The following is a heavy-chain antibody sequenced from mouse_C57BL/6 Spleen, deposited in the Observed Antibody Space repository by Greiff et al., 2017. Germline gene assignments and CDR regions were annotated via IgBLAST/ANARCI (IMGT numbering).Heavy chain of an antibody. CDR1: GFNIKNTY. CDR3: ARGYGSYAMDY. D-gene: IGHD1-1*01. CDR2: IYPADGNT. J-gene: IGHJ4*01. Sequence: DVKLQESVAELVRPGASVKLSCTASGFNIKNTYMHWVKQRPEQGLEWIGRIYPADGNTNYAPKFQGKATITADTSSNSAYLQLSSLTSDDAANYYGARGYGSYAMDYGGQGTPVTVSS. V-gene: IGHV14-3*01.